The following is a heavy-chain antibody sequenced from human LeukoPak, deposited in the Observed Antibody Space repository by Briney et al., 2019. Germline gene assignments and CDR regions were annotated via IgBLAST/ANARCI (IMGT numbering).Heavy chain of an antibody. Sequence: GGSLRLSCAASGFTFSSYSMNWVRQAPGKGLEWVSSIISSSSYIYYADSVKGRFTISRDNAKNSLYLQMNSLRAEDTAVYYCASIIRYYYDSSGFPSGWGQGTLVTVSS. D-gene: IGHD3-22*01. CDR2: IISSSSYI. V-gene: IGHV3-21*01. J-gene: IGHJ4*02. CDR3: ASIIRYYYDSSGFPSG. CDR1: GFTFSSYS.